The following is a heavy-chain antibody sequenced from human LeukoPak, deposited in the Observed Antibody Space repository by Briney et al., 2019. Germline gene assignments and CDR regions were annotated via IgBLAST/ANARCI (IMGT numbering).Heavy chain of an antibody. CDR2: IYYSGST. CDR1: GGSISSYY. J-gene: IGHJ4*02. Sequence: SETLSLTCTVSGGSISSYYWSWTRQPPGKGLEWIGYIYYSGSTNYNPSLKSRVTISVDTSKNQFSLKLSSVTAADTAVYYRARDRTTGALDYWGQGTLVTVSS. V-gene: IGHV4-59*01. D-gene: IGHD1-1*01. CDR3: ARDRTTGALDY.